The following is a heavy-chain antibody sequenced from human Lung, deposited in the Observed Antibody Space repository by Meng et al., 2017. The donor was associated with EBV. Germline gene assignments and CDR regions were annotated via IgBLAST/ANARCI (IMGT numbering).Heavy chain of an antibody. CDR2: LIAVFDKT. Sequence: QGRLGEVWAGVKKPGSSVKVAWKPSGGSFSTHTFSWVRQAPGQGLEWMGGLIAVFDKTKAAPRFQDRVTFTADESTSTAYMELSSLTFDDTAVYFCARGRRNEPLFDYWGQGTLVTVSS. V-gene: IGHV1-69*13. CDR1: GGSFSTHT. CDR3: ARGRRNEPLFDY. J-gene: IGHJ4*02. D-gene: IGHD1-14*01.